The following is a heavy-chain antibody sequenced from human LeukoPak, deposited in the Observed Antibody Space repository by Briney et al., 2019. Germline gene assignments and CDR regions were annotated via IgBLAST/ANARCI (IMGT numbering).Heavy chain of an antibody. CDR3: ARCTSTSCYNFDY. Sequence: SETLSLTCTVSGGSINSGSFYWNWIRQSAGKGLEWIGHVYTTGTTNCNPSLRSRVTISLDTSKNQFSLNLNPVTAADTAVYYCARCTSTSCYNFDYWGQGTLLTVSS. J-gene: IGHJ4*02. CDR2: VYTTGTT. D-gene: IGHD2-2*02. CDR1: GGSINSGSFY. V-gene: IGHV4-61*09.